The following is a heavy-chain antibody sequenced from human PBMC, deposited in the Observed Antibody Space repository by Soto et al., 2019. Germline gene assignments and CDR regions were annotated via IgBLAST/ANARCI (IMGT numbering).Heavy chain of an antibody. CDR1: GYTFTSYG. D-gene: IGHD3-3*01. J-gene: IGHJ5*02. CDR3: ARDKEAITIFGMATLEGEFDP. Sequence: ASVKVSCKASGYTFTSYGISWVRQAPGQGLEWMGWISAYNGNTNYAQKLQGRVTMTTDTSTSTAYMELRSLRSDDTAVYYCARDKEAITIFGMATLEGEFDPWGQGTLVTVSS. CDR2: ISAYNGNT. V-gene: IGHV1-18*01.